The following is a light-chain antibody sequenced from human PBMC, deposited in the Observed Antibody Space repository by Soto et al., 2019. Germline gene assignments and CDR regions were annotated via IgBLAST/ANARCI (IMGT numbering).Light chain of an antibody. CDR1: QSVSSSY. Sequence: EIVLTQSPGTLSLSPGERATLSCRASQSVSSSYLAWYQQIPGQAPRLLIYGASKRATGIPDRFSGSGSGTDFTLTISRMEPEDCAVYYCQQYGSSPPLTFGGGTKVEIK. J-gene: IGKJ4*01. V-gene: IGKV3-20*01. CDR3: QQYGSSPPLT. CDR2: GAS.